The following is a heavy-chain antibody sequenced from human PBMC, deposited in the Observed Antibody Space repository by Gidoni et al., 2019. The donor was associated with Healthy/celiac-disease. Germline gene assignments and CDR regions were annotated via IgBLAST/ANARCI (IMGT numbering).Heavy chain of an antibody. D-gene: IGHD5-12*01. CDR2: IRSKAYGGTT. V-gene: IGHV3-49*04. CDR1: GFPFADYA. Sequence: EVQLVESGGGLVQPGRSLRLSCTASGFPFADYAMSWVRQAPGKGLEWVGFIRSKAYGGTTEYAASVKGRFTISRDDSKSIAYLQMNSLKTEDTAVYYCTRGIGDYYYYYYYGMDVWGQGTTVTVSS. CDR3: TRGIGDYYYYYYYGMDV. J-gene: IGHJ6*02.